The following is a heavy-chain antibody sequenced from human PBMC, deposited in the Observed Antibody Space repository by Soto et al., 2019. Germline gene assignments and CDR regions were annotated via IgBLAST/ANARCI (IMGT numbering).Heavy chain of an antibody. CDR3: ARDVRQWLARGKNWFDP. J-gene: IGHJ5*02. Sequence: QVQLVQSGAEVKKPGSSVKVSCKASGGTFSTYAISWVRQAPGQGLEWMGGIIPIFGTAKYAQKFQGRVTITADESTSTAYMELSSLRSEDTAVYYCARDVRQWLARGKNWFDPWGQGTLVTVSS. V-gene: IGHV1-69*01. CDR2: IIPIFGTA. CDR1: GGTFSTYA. D-gene: IGHD6-19*01.